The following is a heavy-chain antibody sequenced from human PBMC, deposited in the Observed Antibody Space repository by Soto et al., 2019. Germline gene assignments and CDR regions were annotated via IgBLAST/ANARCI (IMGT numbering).Heavy chain of an antibody. D-gene: IGHD3-22*01. V-gene: IGHV3-30*18. J-gene: IGHJ4*02. CDR3: AKDTYYHDSTGYYVFDY. CDR2: ISYDGSNN. CDR1: GSTFRSYG. Sequence: QVQLVESGGGVVQPGRSLRLSCAASGSTFRSYGMHWVRQAPGKGLEWVAAISYDGSNNNYVDSVKGRFTISRDNPENTLYLQMNSLRAEDAAVYYCAKDTYYHDSTGYYVFDYWGQGTLVTVSS.